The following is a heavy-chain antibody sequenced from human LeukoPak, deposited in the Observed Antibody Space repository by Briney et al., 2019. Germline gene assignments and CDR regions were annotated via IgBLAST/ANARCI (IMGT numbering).Heavy chain of an antibody. D-gene: IGHD1-26*01. V-gene: IGHV3-15*01. CDR3: TTEWELLPLDDAFDI. Sequence: GGSLRLSCAASGFTFSNARMSWVRQAPGKGLEWVGRIKSKTDGGTTDYAAPVKGRFTISRDDSKNTLYLQMNSLKTEDTAVYYCTTEWELLPLDDAFDIWGQGTMVTVSS. J-gene: IGHJ3*02. CDR2: IKSKTDGGTT. CDR1: GFTFSNAR.